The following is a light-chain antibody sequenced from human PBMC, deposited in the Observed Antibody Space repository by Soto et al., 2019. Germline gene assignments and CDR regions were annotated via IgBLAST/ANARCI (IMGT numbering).Light chain of an antibody. CDR2: GAS. Sequence: EIELTQSPGTLSLSPGERATLSCRASQRLASNYLAWYQQRPGQAPRLLIYGASSRATGIPDRFSGSGSGTDFTRTISRLEPEDFAVYYCQQYGSSPPITFGQGNDWRL. CDR1: QRLASNY. V-gene: IGKV3-20*01. J-gene: IGKJ5*01. CDR3: QQYGSSPPIT.